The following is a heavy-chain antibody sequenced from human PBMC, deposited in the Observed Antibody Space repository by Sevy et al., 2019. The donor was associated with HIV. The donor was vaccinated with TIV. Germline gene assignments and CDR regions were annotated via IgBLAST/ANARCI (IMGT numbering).Heavy chain of an antibody. Sequence: SETLSLTCTVSGASMNIYYWSWIRQPPGKGLEWIGYIYYSGTPNYNPSLKSRLTISIDTSKNQFSLKLSSVTAADTAVYYCARVGFNWNDVDYWGQGTLVTVSS. CDR3: ARVGFNWNDVDY. CDR1: GASMNIYY. D-gene: IGHD1-20*01. V-gene: IGHV4-59*01. CDR2: IYYSGTP. J-gene: IGHJ4*02.